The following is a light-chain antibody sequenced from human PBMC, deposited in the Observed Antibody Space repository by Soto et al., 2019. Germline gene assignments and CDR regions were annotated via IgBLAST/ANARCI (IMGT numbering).Light chain of an antibody. Sequence: EIVLTQSPATLSLSPGERATLSCRASQSISSSYLAWYQQKPGQAPRLLVYGASSRATGIPDRFSGSGSGTEFTLTISRLEPEDFAVYYCQQYCSSRFTFGPGTKVDIK. CDR3: QQYCSSRFT. J-gene: IGKJ3*01. CDR2: GAS. V-gene: IGKV3-20*01. CDR1: QSISSSY.